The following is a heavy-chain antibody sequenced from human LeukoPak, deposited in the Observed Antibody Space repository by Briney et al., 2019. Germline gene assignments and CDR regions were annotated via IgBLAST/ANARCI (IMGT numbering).Heavy chain of an antibody. V-gene: IGHV3-53*01. D-gene: IGHD3-16*01. CDR2: IYSGGST. J-gene: IGHJ4*02. CDR1: GFTVSSNY. CDR3: ATGLYLDY. Sequence: GGSLRLSCAASGFTVSSNYMSWVRQAPGKGLEWVSVIYSGGSTYYAAPAKGRFTISRDDSKNTVYLQMSSLKSEDTAVYYCATGLYLDYWGQGTLVTVSS.